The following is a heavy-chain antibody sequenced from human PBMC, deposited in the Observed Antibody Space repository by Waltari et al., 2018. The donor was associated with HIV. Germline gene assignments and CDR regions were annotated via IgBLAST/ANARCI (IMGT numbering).Heavy chain of an antibody. J-gene: IGHJ4*02. CDR1: GFTFSRYW. Sequence: EVQLVESGGGLVQPGGSLSLSCAASGFTFSRYWMSWVRQAPGKGLEWVANIKQDGSEKNYVDSVKGRFTISRDNAKNSLYLQMNSLRVEDTAVYYCARPIGRGQDYWGQGTLVTISS. V-gene: IGHV3-7*01. CDR3: ARPIGRGQDY. CDR2: IKQDGSEK.